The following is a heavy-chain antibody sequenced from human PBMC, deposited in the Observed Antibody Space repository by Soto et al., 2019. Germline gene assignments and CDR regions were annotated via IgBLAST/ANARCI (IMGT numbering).Heavy chain of an antibody. CDR3: ARDVGEHIVVVTAPGAFDI. CDR2: IIPIFGTA. CDR1: GGTFSSYA. Sequence: GASVKVSCKASGGTFSSYAISWVRQAPGQGLEWMGGIIPIFGTANYAQKFQGRVTITADESTSTAYMELSSLRSEDTAVYYCARDVGEHIVVVTAPGAFDIWGQVTIFTVS. D-gene: IGHD2-21*02. J-gene: IGHJ3*02. V-gene: IGHV1-69*13.